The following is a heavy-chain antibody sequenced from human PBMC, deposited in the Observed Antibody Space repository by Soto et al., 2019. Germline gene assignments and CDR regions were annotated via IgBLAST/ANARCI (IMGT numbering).Heavy chain of an antibody. CDR2: IVVGSGNT. CDR1: GFTFTSSA. Sequence: SVKVSCKASGFTFTSSAVQWVRQARGQRLEWIGWIVVGSGNTNYAQKFQGRVTITADESTSTAYMELSSLRSEDTAVNYCARVKNGYSIYYFDYWGQGTLVTVSS. D-gene: IGHD3-22*01. J-gene: IGHJ4*02. V-gene: IGHV1-58*01. CDR3: ARVKNGYSIYYFDY.